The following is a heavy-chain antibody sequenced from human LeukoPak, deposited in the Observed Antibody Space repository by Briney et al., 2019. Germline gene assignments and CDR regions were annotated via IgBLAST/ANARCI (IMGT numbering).Heavy chain of an antibody. Sequence: GGSLRLSCAASEFTFSNYAMRWVRQAPGKGLEWVSLISGDGGSTYYADSVKGRFTISRDNSKNSLYLQMNSLRTEDTALYYCAKARYCSGGSCLAPFDYWGQGTLVTVSS. CDR3: AKARYCSGGSCLAPFDY. V-gene: IGHV3-43*02. J-gene: IGHJ4*02. CDR1: EFTFSNYA. D-gene: IGHD2-15*01. CDR2: ISGDGGST.